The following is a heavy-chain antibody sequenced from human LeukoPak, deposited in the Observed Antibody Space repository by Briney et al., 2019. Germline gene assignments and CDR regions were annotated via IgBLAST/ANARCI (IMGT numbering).Heavy chain of an antibody. Sequence: SETLSLTCTVSGDSISSSSYYWGWIRQPPGKGLEWIGSIYYSGSTYYNPSLKSRVTISVDTSKNQFSLKLSSVTAADTAVYYCARIRGYSYGLKYNFGYWGQGTLVTVSS. D-gene: IGHD5-18*01. CDR3: ARIRGYSYGLKYNFGY. J-gene: IGHJ4*02. V-gene: IGHV4-39*01. CDR1: GDSISSSSYY. CDR2: IYYSGST.